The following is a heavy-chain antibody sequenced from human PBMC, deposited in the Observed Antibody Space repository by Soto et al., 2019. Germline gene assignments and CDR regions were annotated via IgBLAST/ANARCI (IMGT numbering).Heavy chain of an antibody. D-gene: IGHD1-26*01. Sequence: QVQLQESGPGLVKPSQTLSLTCTVSGGSISSGGYYWSWIRQHTGKGLEWMGYIYYSGSTYYNPSLKSRVTISVDTSKNQFSLKLSSVTAADTAVYYCAREGGIVGATAADYWGQGTLVTVSS. CDR2: IYYSGST. CDR3: AREGGIVGATAADY. V-gene: IGHV4-31*03. J-gene: IGHJ4*02. CDR1: GGSISSGGYY.